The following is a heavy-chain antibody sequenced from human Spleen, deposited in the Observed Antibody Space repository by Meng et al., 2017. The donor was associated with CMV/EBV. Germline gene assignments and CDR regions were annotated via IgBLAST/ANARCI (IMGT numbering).Heavy chain of an antibody. CDR2: ISGGGGDT. V-gene: IGHV3-23*01. J-gene: IGHJ6*02. Sequence: GESLKISCAASGFTFSNYAMSWVRQAPGKGLEFVSGISGGGGDTYYADSVKGRFTISRDNSKNTLYLQMNSLRAEDTAVYFCARDMTYFDFWSGYSGGMDVWGQGTTVTVSS. CDR1: GFTFSNYA. CDR3: ARDMTYFDFWSGYSGGMDV. D-gene: IGHD3-3*01.